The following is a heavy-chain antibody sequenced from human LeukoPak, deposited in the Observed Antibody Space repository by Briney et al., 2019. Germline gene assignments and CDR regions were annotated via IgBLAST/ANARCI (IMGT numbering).Heavy chain of an antibody. V-gene: IGHV3-23*01. Sequence: GGSLRLSCAAPGFNFGTYAMNWVRQAPGKGLEWVSSISGSAGSTYYADSVKGRFTVSRDNSKNTLSLQMNSLRADDTAVYYCARDGEPRYWGSGYYYGMDVWGQGATVTVSS. CDR2: ISGSAGST. J-gene: IGHJ6*02. CDR1: GFNFGTYA. D-gene: IGHD7-27*01. CDR3: ARDGEPRYWGSGYYYGMDV.